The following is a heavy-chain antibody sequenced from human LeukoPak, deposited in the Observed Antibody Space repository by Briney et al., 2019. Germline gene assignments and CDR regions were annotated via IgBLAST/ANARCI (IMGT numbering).Heavy chain of an antibody. Sequence: GGSLSLSCAGSGFTFSSYSMNSVRQAPGKGLEWVSCISSGSSYIYYADSVKGRFTISRDNAKNSLYLQMNSLSAEDTAVYYCACTSGYDFSSYYYYYMDVWGKGTTVTVSS. V-gene: IGHV3-21*01. CDR1: GFTFSSYS. CDR3: ACTSGYDFSSYYYYYMDV. CDR2: ISSGSSYI. D-gene: IGHD5-12*01. J-gene: IGHJ6*03.